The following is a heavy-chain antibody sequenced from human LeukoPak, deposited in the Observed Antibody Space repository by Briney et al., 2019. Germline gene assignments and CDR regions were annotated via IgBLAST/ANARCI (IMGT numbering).Heavy chain of an antibody. Sequence: ASVKVSCKASGGTFSSYAISWVRQAPGQGLEWMGGIIPIFGTANYAQKFQGRGTITADKSTSTAYMELSSLRSEDTAVYYCARAARPRKAYYFDYWGQGTLVTVSS. V-gene: IGHV1-69*06. CDR1: GGTFSSYA. J-gene: IGHJ4*02. CDR2: IIPIFGTA. CDR3: ARAARPRKAYYFDY. D-gene: IGHD6-6*01.